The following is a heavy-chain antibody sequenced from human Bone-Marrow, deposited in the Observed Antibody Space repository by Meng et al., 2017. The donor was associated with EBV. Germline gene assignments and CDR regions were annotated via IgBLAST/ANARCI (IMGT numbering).Heavy chain of an antibody. Sequence: GPLQGSGPGPVKPSGTLSLTCAVSGGSISSNNWWSWVRQPPGKGLECIGEIYHSGSTNYNPSLKSRVTISVDKSKNQFSLKLSSVTAADTAVYYCAKGGGYYYDSSGFHYDYWGQGTLVTVSS. D-gene: IGHD3-22*01. J-gene: IGHJ4*02. V-gene: IGHV4-4*02. CDR1: GGSISSNNW. CDR3: AKGGGYYYDSSGFHYDY. CDR2: IYHSGST.